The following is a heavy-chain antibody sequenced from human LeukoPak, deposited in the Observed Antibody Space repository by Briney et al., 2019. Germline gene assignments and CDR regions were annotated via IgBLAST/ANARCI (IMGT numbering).Heavy chain of an antibody. J-gene: IGHJ5*02. Sequence: SETLSLTCTVSGGSISSGDYYWSWIRQPPGKGLEWIGYIYYSGSTYYNPSLRSRVTISVDTSKNQFSLKLSSVTAADTAVYYCARDRYGDYSGNWFDPWGQGTLVTVSS. CDR2: IYYSGST. V-gene: IGHV4-30-4*08. CDR3: ARDRYGDYSGNWFDP. D-gene: IGHD4-17*01. CDR1: GGSISSGDYY.